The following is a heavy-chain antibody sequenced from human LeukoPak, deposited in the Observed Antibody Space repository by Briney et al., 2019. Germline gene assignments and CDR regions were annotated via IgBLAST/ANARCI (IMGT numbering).Heavy chain of an antibody. V-gene: IGHV1-8*02. CDR3: ARYCSSTSCYTGLDY. J-gene: IGHJ4*02. D-gene: IGHD2-2*02. CDR2: MNPNSGNT. CDR1: GYTFTGYY. Sequence: ASVKVSCKASGYTFTGYYMHWVRQAPGQGLEWMGWMNPNSGNTGYAQKFQGRVTMTRNTSISTAYMELSSLRSEDTAVYYCARYCSSTSCYTGLDYWGQGTLVTVSS.